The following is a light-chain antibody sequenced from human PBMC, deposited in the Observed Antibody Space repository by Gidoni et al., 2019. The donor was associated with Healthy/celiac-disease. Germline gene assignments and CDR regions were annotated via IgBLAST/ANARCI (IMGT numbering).Light chain of an antibody. CDR2: GAS. CDR1: QIVSSSY. J-gene: IGKJ2*01. V-gene: IGKV3-20*01. Sequence: EMVWTQSLGTLSLSPGERAPLSCRASQIVSSSYLAWYHQKPGPAPRRLIYGASSRATGIPDRFSGSGSGTDFTLTISRLEPEDLAVYYCQQYGSSPDTFGQXTKLEIK. CDR3: QQYGSSPDT.